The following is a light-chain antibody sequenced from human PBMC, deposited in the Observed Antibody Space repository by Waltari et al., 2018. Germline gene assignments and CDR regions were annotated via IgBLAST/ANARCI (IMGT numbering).Light chain of an antibody. J-gene: IGKJ3*01. Sequence: DIQMTQSPSSLSASVGERITITCQASHDISDHINWYQHKPGNAPNLVIYDASNLETGVTSRFSGSGSGTEFTFTINNVQPEDSATFYCQQFHALPFSFGPGTKV. V-gene: IGKV1-33*01. CDR2: DAS. CDR3: QQFHALPFS. CDR1: HDISDH.